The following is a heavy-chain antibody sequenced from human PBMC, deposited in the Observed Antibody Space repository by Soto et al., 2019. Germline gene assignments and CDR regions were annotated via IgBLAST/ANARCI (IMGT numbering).Heavy chain of an antibody. Sequence: QAQLVESGGGVVQPGRSLRLSCAASGFTFNNYAMHWVRQAPGKGLEWVAIISNDGSDQTYVHSVKGRFTISRDNSKNTVYLQMNSLRPDDTAVYFCAQGCSGAYCFFLVNWGQGTLVTVSS. J-gene: IGHJ4*02. CDR1: GFTFNNYA. CDR3: AQGCSGAYCFFLVN. D-gene: IGHD5-12*01. CDR2: ISNDGSDQ. V-gene: IGHV3-30*03.